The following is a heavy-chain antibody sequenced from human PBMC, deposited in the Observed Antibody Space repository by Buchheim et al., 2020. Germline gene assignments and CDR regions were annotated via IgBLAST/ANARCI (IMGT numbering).Heavy chain of an antibody. Sequence: QVQLQESGPGLVKPSETLSLTCTVSGGSISSYSWSWIRQPPGKGLEWIGYIYYTGSTNYNPSLKRRVTISVDTSKNQFSLKLNSVTAADTAVYYCARGKTRFVDYWGQGTL. J-gene: IGHJ4*02. CDR1: GGSISSYS. D-gene: IGHD3-16*01. CDR3: ARGKTRFVDY. V-gene: IGHV4-59*01. CDR2: IYYTGST.